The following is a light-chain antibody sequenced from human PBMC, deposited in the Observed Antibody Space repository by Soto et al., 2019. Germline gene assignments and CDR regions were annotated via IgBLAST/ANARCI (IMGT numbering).Light chain of an antibody. CDR3: QQYSSCPPLA. Sequence: EMVLTHSRSILSSFPPERVTLSFTVCVSVNSYLAWYQQKPGKAPRLLIYDATSRATDIPNSFSGSGSGTAFFLTISRLQPEDLAVYYCQQYSSCPPLAFGGGTKV. CDR2: DAT. V-gene: IGKV3-20*01. CDR1: VSVNSY. J-gene: IGKJ4*01.